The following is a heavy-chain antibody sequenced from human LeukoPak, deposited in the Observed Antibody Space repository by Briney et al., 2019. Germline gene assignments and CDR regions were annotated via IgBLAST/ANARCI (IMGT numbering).Heavy chain of an antibody. J-gene: IGHJ5*02. CDR2: INHSGST. Sequence: SETLSLTCTVSGGSISSSNYYWGWIRQPPGKGLEWIGEINHSGSTNYNPSLKSRVTISVDTSKNQFSLKLSSVTAADTAVYYCARVLDSSGYYYGFDPWGQGTLVTVSS. CDR3: ARVLDSSGYYYGFDP. D-gene: IGHD3-22*01. CDR1: GGSISSSNYY. V-gene: IGHV4-39*07.